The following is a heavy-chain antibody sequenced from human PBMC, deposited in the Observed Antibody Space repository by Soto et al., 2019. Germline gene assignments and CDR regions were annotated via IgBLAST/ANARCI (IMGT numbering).Heavy chain of an antibody. CDR2: IKSKTDGGTT. Sequence: GGSLRLSCAASGFTFSNAWMSWVRQAPGKGLEWVGRIKSKTDGGTTDYAAPVKGRFTISRDDSKNTLYLQMNSLKTEDTAVYYCTKLRYFDSYYFDYWGQGTLVTVSS. V-gene: IGHV3-15*01. CDR3: TKLRYFDSYYFDY. J-gene: IGHJ4*02. D-gene: IGHD3-9*01. CDR1: GFTFSNAW.